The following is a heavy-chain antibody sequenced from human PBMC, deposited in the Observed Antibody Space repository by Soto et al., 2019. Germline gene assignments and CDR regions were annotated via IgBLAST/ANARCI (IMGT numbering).Heavy chain of an antibody. J-gene: IGHJ5*02. CDR3: ARGIPLRFCTRDDCNLNWFDP. V-gene: IGHV1-2*04. CDR2: INPNSGGT. D-gene: IGHD2-8*01. CDR1: GYTFSDYF. Sequence: QVQLVQSGAEVKKPGASVKVSCKASGYTFSDYFIHWVRQAPGQGLERMGWINPNSGGTNYAQTSQGWVTMPRDTSISTAFMELSRLTSDDTALYYCARGIPLRFCTRDDCNLNWFDPWGQGTLVTVSS.